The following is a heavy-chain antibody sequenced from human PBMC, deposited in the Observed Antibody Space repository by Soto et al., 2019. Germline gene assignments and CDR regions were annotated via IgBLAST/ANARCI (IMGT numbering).Heavy chain of an antibody. CDR2: IYYSGST. V-gene: IGHV4-59*01. D-gene: IGHD3-3*01. CDR1: GGSISSYY. CDR3: ARATDFWSGYYDY. J-gene: IGHJ4*02. Sequence: SETLSLTCTVSGGSISSYYWSWIRQPPGKGLEWIGYIYYSGSTNYNPSLKSRVTISVDTSKNQFSLKLSSVTAADTAVYYCARATDFWSGYYDYWGQGTLVTVSS.